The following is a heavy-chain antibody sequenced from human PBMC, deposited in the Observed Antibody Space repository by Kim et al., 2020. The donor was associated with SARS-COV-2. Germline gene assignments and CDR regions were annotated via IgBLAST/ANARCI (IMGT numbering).Heavy chain of an antibody. D-gene: IGHD6-13*01. CDR3: TTAAAAGPGGGAFDI. Sequence: GGSLRLSCAASGFTFSNAWMSWVRQAPGKGLEWVGRIKSKTDGGTTDYAAPVKGRFTISRDDSKNTLYLQMNSLKTEDTAVYYCTTAAAAGPGGGAFDIWGQGTMVTVSS. CDR2: IKSKTDGGTT. J-gene: IGHJ3*02. CDR1: GFTFSNAW. V-gene: IGHV3-15*01.